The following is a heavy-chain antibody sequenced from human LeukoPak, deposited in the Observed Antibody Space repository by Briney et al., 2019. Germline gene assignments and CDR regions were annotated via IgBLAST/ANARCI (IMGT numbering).Heavy chain of an antibody. CDR1: VFSFSNHG. Sequence: PGGSLRLSSAASVFSFSNHGMHWVHQAPGKRQEWVAVIWDDGNNKRYANSVNGRFTISRDNSENTLYLQMNGLTAEDTAMYYCARDSYQDYYGRFDPWGQGTLVIVSS. D-gene: IGHD3-10*01. CDR3: ARDSYQDYYGRFDP. CDR2: IWDDGNNK. J-gene: IGHJ5*02. V-gene: IGHV3-33*01.